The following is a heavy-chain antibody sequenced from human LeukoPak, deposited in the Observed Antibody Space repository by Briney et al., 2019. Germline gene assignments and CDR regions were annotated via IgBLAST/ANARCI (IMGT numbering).Heavy chain of an antibody. CDR3: EKEQPGPFDY. Sequence: QTGGSLRLSCAASGFTFSSYSMNWVRQAPGKGREWVAVISYDGSNKYYADSVKARFTISRDNSKLTLYLQMNCLRAEDTAVYYCEKEQPGPFDYWGQGTLVTVSS. D-gene: IGHD1-14*01. CDR2: ISYDGSNK. V-gene: IGHV3-30*18. J-gene: IGHJ4*02. CDR1: GFTFSSYS.